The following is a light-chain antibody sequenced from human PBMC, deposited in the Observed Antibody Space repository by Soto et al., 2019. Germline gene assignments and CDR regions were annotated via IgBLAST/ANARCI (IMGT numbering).Light chain of an antibody. CDR3: QQRSNWLFT. CDR2: DAS. CDR1: QSVSIY. Sequence: EIVLTQSPATLSLSPGERATLSCRASQSVSIYLAWYQQKPGQAPRLLIYDASSRATGIPARFSGSGSGTDFTLTISSLEPEDFAVYYCQQRSNWLFTFGPGTKVDIK. J-gene: IGKJ3*01. V-gene: IGKV3-11*01.